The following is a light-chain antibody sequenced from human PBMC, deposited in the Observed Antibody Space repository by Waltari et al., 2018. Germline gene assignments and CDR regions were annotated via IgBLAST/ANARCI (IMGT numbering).Light chain of an antibody. V-gene: IGLV10-54*01. Sequence: QAGLTQPPSVSKGLRQTATLTCTGNSNNVGNQGAAWLQQHQGHPPKLLSYRNNNRPSGISERLSVARSGKTASLTITGLQPEDEADYYCSAWDSSLSWVFGGGTKLTVL. J-gene: IGLJ3*02. CDR3: SAWDSSLSWV. CDR1: SNNVGNQG. CDR2: RNN.